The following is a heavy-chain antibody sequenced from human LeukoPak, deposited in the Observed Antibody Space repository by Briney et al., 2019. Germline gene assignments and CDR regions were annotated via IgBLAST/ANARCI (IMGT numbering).Heavy chain of an antibody. D-gene: IGHD3-10*01. V-gene: IGHV3-66*02. CDR3: ARGRAGTKAWVEFDL. CDR2: IYADGAT. Sequence: GGSLRLSCAASGFTVSQNYMSWVRQAPGRGLEWVSLIYADGATHYADFVKGRFTISRDNSKNTVYLEMNSLRPEDTAVYYCARGRAGTKAWVEFDLWGQGTLVTVSS. CDR1: GFTVSQNY. J-gene: IGHJ5*02.